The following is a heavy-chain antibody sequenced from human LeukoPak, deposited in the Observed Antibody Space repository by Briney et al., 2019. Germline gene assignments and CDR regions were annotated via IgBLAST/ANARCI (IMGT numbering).Heavy chain of an antibody. CDR3: AKAFREFGTSSSYSSFDS. CDR2: VSYTRVAT. J-gene: IGHJ3*01. CDR1: GFTFSTFA. D-gene: IGHD5-18*01. V-gene: IGHV3-23*01. Sequence: GRSLRLSCAASGFTFSTFALSWVRQAPGKGLDWVTGVSYTRVATYYADSVEGRFTISRDDSENILYRQMNGLRAEDTAVYFCAKAFREFGTSSSYSSFDSWGQGTMVTVSS.